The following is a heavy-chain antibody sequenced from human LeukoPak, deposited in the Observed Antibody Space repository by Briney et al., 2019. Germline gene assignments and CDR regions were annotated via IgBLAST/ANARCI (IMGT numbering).Heavy chain of an antibody. D-gene: IGHD2-2*02. Sequence: ASVKVSCKASGYTFTGYYMHWVRQAPGQGPEWMGWINPNSGGTNYAQKFQGRVTMTRDMSISTAYMELSRLRSDDTAVYYCASNGGTAPAAIGDDFDYWGQGTLVTVSS. CDR2: INPNSGGT. CDR1: GYTFTGYY. V-gene: IGHV1-2*02. CDR3: ASNGGTAPAAIGDDFDY. J-gene: IGHJ4*02.